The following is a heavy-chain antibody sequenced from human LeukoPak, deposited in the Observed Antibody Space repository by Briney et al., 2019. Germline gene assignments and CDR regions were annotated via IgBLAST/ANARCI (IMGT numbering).Heavy chain of an antibody. V-gene: IGHV3-23*01. Sequence: PGGSLRLSCAASGFTFSSYAMSWVRQAPGEGLEWVSVISGSGDSTLYADSVKGRFTVSRDNSKNTLYLQMNSLRAEDTAVYYCARFYATGPFDYWGQGTLVTVSS. CDR1: GFTFSSYA. CDR3: ARFYATGPFDY. CDR2: ISGSGDST. D-gene: IGHD1-1*01. J-gene: IGHJ4*02.